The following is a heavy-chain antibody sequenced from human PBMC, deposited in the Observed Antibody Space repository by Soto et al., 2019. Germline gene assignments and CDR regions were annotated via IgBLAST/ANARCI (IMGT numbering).Heavy chain of an antibody. CDR3: ARDGVAAGLYLDN. Sequence: GASVKVSCKDTGGLFSSYAVSWVRQAPGQGLEWMGGIIPVFDTVYYAQKFQGRVTITADESTNTAYMELSSLRSEDTALYYCARDGVAAGLYLDNWGQGTQVTVSS. CDR2: IIPVFDTV. J-gene: IGHJ4*02. V-gene: IGHV1-69*13. CDR1: GGLFSSYA. D-gene: IGHD2-15*01.